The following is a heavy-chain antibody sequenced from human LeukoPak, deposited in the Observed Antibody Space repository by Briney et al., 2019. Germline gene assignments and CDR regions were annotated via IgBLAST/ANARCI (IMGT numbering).Heavy chain of an antibody. CDR2: ISYDGSNK. V-gene: IGHV3-30*03. CDR3: ARGDFGVVILSPFDY. J-gene: IGHJ4*02. CDR1: GFTFSSYG. D-gene: IGHD3-3*01. Sequence: GRSLRLSCAASGFTFSSYGMHWVRQAPGKGLEWVAVISYDGSNKYYADSVKGRFTISRDNSKNPLYLQMNSLRAEDTAVYYCARGDFGVVILSPFDYWGQGTLVTVSS.